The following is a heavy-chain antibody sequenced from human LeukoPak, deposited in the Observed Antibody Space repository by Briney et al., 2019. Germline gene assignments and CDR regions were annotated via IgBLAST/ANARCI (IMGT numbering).Heavy chain of an antibody. V-gene: IGHV7-4-1*02. CDR1: GYPFSAHF. CDR3: VRGTPTPGMDY. Sequence: ASVKVSCKASGYPFSAHFLNWVRQAPGQGLEWMGNIDTTTGNPRYAQDFTGRFVFSLDASVSTAYLQITSLKADDTAAYYCVRGTPTPGMDYWGQGAQVTVSS. D-gene: IGHD3-10*01. CDR2: IDTTTGNP. J-gene: IGHJ4*02.